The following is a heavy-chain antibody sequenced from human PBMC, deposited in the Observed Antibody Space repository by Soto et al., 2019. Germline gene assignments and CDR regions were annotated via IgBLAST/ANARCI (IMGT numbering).Heavy chain of an antibody. V-gene: IGHV3-23*01. Sequence: GGSLRLSCAASGFTFGTYAMNWVRQAPGKGLEWVSGIGGRGVNTYYAESVKGRFTISRDNSKNTLYLQMNNLRVEDTAVYYCAKRGDDFWSGYYYYFDRWGLGTLVTVSS. CDR3: AKRGDDFWSGYYYYFDR. CDR2: IGGRGVNT. D-gene: IGHD3-3*01. J-gene: IGHJ4*02. CDR1: GFTFGTYA.